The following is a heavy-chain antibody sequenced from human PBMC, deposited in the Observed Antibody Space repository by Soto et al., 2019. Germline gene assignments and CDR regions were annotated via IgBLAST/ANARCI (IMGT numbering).Heavy chain of an antibody. J-gene: IGHJ6*02. CDR1: GGSISSSSYY. D-gene: IGHD5-18*01. Sequence: SETLCLTCTVAGGSISSSSYYWGWIRQPPGKGLEWIGSIYYSGSTYYNPSLKSRVTISVDTSKSQFSLKLSSVTTADTAVYYCTCIFSGGYGYGFYYYGMDVWGQGTTVTVSS. V-gene: IGHV4-39*01. CDR3: TCIFSGGYGYGFYYYGMDV. CDR2: IYYSGST.